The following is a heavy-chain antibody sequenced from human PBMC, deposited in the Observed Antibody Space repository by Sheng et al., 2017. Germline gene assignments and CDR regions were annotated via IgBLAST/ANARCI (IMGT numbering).Heavy chain of an antibody. CDR1: GFTFSSYG. J-gene: IGHJ5*02. CDR3: ATLWFGELLLGNWFDP. CDR2: ISYDGSNK. V-gene: IGHV3-30*03. Sequence: QVQLVESGGGVVQPGRSLRLSCAASGFTFSSYGMHWVHQAPGKGLEWVAVISYDGSNKYYADSVKGRFTISRDNSKNTLYLQMNSLRAEDTAVYYCATLWFGELLLGNWFDPWGQGTLVTVSS. D-gene: IGHD3-10*01.